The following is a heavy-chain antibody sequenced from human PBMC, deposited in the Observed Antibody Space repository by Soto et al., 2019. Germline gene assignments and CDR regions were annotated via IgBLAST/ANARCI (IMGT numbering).Heavy chain of an antibody. V-gene: IGHV3-74*01. CDR3: ARGSFFLDV. D-gene: IGHD3-3*02. CDR1: GLTFSNFW. J-gene: IGHJ6*02. CDR2: INSDGSNT. Sequence: EVQLVESGGGLVQPGGSLRLSCAASGLTFSNFWMHWVRQAPGKGLVWVSRINSDGSNTNYADSVRGRFTISRDNAKNTLYLQMNSLRAEDTAVYYCARGSFFLDVWGQGTTVTVSS.